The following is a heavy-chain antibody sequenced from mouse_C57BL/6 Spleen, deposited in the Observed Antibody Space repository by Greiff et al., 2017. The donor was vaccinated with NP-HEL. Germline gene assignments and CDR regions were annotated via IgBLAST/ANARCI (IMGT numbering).Heavy chain of an antibody. CDR3: AKANWESYFDY. CDR2: ISSGSSTI. J-gene: IGHJ2*01. CDR1: GFTFSDYG. V-gene: IGHV5-17*01. Sequence: DVMLVESGGGLVKPGGSLKLSCAASGFTFSDYGMHWVRQAPEKGLEWVAYISSGSSTIYYVDTVKGRFTISRDNAKNTLFLQMTSLRSEDTAMYYCAKANWESYFDYWGQGTTLTVSS. D-gene: IGHD4-1*01.